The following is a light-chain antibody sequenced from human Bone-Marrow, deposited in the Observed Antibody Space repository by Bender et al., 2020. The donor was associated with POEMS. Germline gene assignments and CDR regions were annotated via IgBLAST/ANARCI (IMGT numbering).Light chain of an antibody. CDR1: SSNIGNHG. J-gene: IGLJ3*02. Sequence: QSVVTQPPSLSEAPRQRVTISCSGSSSNIGNHGVNWYQQLPETAPKLLIYTNDQRPSGVPARFSGSKSDTSASLAISGFRSEDEATYYCAAWDDSLSGWVFGGGTKLTVL. CDR2: TND. V-gene: IGLV1-47*01. CDR3: AAWDDSLSGWV.